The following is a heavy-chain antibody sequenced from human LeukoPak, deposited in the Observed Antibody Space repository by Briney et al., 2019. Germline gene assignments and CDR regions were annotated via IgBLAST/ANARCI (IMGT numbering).Heavy chain of an antibody. CDR3: ARGPPTVTRKKQQRTFLDYFQH. D-gene: IGHD4-17*01. V-gene: IGHV4-34*01. CDR2: INHSGST. CDR1: GGSFSGYY. Sequence: SETLSLTCAVYGGSFSGYYWSWIRQPQGKGLEWIGEINHSGSTNYNPSLKSRVTISVDTSKNQFSLKLSSVTAADTAVYYCARGPPTVTRKKQQRTFLDYFQHWGQGTLVTVSS. J-gene: IGHJ1*01.